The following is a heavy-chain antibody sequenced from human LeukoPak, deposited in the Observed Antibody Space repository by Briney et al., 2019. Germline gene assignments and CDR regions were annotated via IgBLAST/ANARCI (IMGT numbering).Heavy chain of an antibody. CDR3: ARGVFEYSSSSTPYYFDY. Sequence: SETLSLTCAVYGGSFSGYYWSWLRQPPGKGLEWIGEINHSGSTNYNPSLKSRVTISVDTSKNQFSLKLSSVTAADTAVYYCARGVFEYSSSSTPYYFDYWGQGTLVTVSS. CDR2: INHSGST. V-gene: IGHV4-34*01. D-gene: IGHD6-6*01. J-gene: IGHJ4*02. CDR1: GGSFSGYY.